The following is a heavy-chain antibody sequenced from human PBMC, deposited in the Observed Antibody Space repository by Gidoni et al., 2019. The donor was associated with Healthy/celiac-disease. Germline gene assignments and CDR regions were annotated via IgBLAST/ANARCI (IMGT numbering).Heavy chain of an antibody. Sequence: EVQLVGSGGGLVQPGGSLRLSCAASGFTFRSYAMHWVRQAPGQGLEYVSAISSNGGSTYYANSVKGRFTISRDNSKNTLYLQMGSLRAEDMAVYYCARSTYYYGSGSYNWGQGTLVTVSS. V-gene: IGHV3-64*01. D-gene: IGHD3-10*01. J-gene: IGHJ4*02. CDR3: ARSTYYYGSGSYN. CDR1: GFTFRSYA. CDR2: ISSNGGST.